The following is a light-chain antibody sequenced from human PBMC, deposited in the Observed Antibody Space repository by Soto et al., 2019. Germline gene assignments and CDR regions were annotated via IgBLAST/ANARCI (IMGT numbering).Light chain of an antibody. CDR1: QNILYSSNNKNY. CDR3: QQYYSTPRT. J-gene: IGKJ1*01. Sequence: DIVMTQSPDSLAVSLGERATINCKSSQNILYSSNNKNYLAWYQQKPGQPPKLLIYWASTRESGVPDRFSGSWSGTDFTLTISSLQAEDVAVYFCQQYYSTPRTFGQGTKVEIK. CDR2: WAS. V-gene: IGKV4-1*01.